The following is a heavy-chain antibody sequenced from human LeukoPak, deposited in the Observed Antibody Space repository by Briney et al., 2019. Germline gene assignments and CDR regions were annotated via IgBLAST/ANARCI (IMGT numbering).Heavy chain of an antibody. V-gene: IGHV4-59*01. CDR1: GVTISSYY. Sequence: KASETLSLTCTVSGVTISSYYWSWIRQPPRKELEWIGYIYYSGSTNYNPSLKSRVTISVDTSKNQFSLKLSSVTAADTAVYYCARGRGYAFDIWGQGTMVTVSS. CDR3: ARGRGYAFDI. CDR2: IYYSGST. D-gene: IGHD1-26*01. J-gene: IGHJ3*02.